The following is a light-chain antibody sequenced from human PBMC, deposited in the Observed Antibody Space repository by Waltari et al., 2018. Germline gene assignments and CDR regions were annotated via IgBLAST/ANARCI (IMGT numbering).Light chain of an antibody. Sequence: QSALTQPASVSGSPGQSITISCTGSTSDVGGYNLVSWYRQFPNKAPQLIIYEGTRRASGVSRRFSASKSGNTASLTISGLQAEDEALYFCSSYARSDNSVLFGGGTQLSVL. CDR3: SSYARSDNSVL. CDR1: TSDVGGYNL. V-gene: IGLV2-23*01. J-gene: IGLJ2*01. CDR2: EGT.